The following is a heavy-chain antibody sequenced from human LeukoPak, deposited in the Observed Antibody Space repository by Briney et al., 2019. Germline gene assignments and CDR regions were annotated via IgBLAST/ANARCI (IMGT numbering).Heavy chain of an antibody. CDR3: AKDYGGNIFDAFDI. CDR1: GFTFDDYA. Sequence: PGRSLRLSCAASGFTFDDYAMHWVRQAPGKGLEWVSGISWNSGSIGYADSVKGRFTISRDNAENSLYLQMNSLRAEDMALYYCAKDYGGNIFDAFDIWGQGTMVTVSS. CDR2: ISWNSGSI. V-gene: IGHV3-9*03. J-gene: IGHJ3*02. D-gene: IGHD4-23*01.